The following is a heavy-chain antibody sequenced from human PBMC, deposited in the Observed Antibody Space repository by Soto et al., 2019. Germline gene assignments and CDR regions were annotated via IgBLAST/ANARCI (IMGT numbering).Heavy chain of an antibody. Sequence: GGSLRLSCAASGFTVSSNYMSWVRRAPGKGLEWVSVIYSVGSTYYADSVKGRFTISRDNSKNTLYLQMNSLRAEDTAVYYCARGYYYDSSGSDFDYWGQGTLVTVSS. CDR2: IYSVGST. CDR1: GFTVSSNY. D-gene: IGHD3-22*01. J-gene: IGHJ4*02. V-gene: IGHV3-53*01. CDR3: ARGYYYDSSGSDFDY.